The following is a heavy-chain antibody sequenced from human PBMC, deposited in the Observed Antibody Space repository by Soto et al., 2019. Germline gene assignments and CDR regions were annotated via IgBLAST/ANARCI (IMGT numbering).Heavy chain of an antibody. Sequence: QVQLVESGGAGSSLGRPLSLPCEALGSPSGPFLCTWSRRAQGRGRGWVAVISYDGSKKFYADSVKGRFTISRDNSKNTLYLQMNSLRAEDTAVYYCARVSSGSYYGGGFDYWGQGTLVTVSS. CDR3: ARVSSGSYYGGGFDY. CDR2: ISYDGSKK. D-gene: IGHD1-26*01. CDR1: GSPSGPFL. V-gene: IGHV3-30-3*01. J-gene: IGHJ4*02.